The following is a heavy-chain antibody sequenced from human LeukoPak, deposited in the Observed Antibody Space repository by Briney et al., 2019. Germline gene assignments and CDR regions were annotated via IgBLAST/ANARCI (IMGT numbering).Heavy chain of an antibody. J-gene: IGHJ4*02. CDR1: GFIFSDYY. V-gene: IGHV3-11*04. Sequence: TGGSLRLSCAASGFIFSDYYMSWIRQAPGKGLEWVSYITGGGSTIYHADSVKGRFTISRDNAKNSLYLQMNSLRAEDTAVYYCARNLPAADYWGQGTLVTVSS. D-gene: IGHD2-2*01. CDR2: ITGGGSTI. CDR3: ARNLPAADY.